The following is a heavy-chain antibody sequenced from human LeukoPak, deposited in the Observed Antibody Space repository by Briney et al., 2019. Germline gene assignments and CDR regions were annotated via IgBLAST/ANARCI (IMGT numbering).Heavy chain of an antibody. J-gene: IGHJ4*02. D-gene: IGHD6-13*01. V-gene: IGHV3-66*01. CDR1: GFTVSSNY. CDR2: IYSGGST. Sequence: GGSLRLSCAVSGFTVSSNYMSWVRQAPGKGLEWVSIIYSGGSTYYADSVKGRFTISRDNSKNTLYLQMNSLRVEDTAVYYCARVEYTGTWYSSPPFDYWGQGTLVTVSS. CDR3: ARVEYTGTWYSSPPFDY.